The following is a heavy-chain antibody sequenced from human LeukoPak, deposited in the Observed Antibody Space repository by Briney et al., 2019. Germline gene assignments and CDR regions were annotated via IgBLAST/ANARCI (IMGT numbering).Heavy chain of an antibody. V-gene: IGHV4-59*01. CDR3: ARTNQISETAFDI. J-gene: IGHJ3*02. CDR1: GGSISSYY. D-gene: IGHD1-14*01. Sequence: SETLSLTCTVSGGSISSYYWSWIRQPPGEGLEWIGYISNSGSTNYNPSLKSRVTISVDTSKNQLSLKLSSVTAADTAVYYCARTNQISETAFDIWGQGTMVIVSS. CDR2: ISNSGST.